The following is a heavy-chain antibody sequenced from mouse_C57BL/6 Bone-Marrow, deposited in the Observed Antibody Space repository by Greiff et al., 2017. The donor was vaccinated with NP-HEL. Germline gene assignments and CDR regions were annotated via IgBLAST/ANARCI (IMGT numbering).Heavy chain of an antibody. Sequence: VQLKESGPGLVAPSQSLSITCTVSGFSLTSYGVHWVRQPPGKGLEWLVVIWSDGSTTYNSALKSRLSISKDNSKSQVFLKMNSLQTDDTAMYYCARHRNWDGDYAMDYWGQGTSVTVSS. V-gene: IGHV2-6-1*01. CDR1: GFSLTSYG. CDR2: IWSDGST. CDR3: ARHRNWDGDYAMDY. D-gene: IGHD4-1*01. J-gene: IGHJ4*01.